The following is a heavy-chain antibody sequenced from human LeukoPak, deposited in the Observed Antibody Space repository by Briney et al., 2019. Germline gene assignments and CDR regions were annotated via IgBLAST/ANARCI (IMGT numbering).Heavy chain of an antibody. V-gene: IGHV4-39*01. CDR1: GDSISSSSSY. Sequence: SETLSLTCTVSGDSISSSSSYWGWIRQPPGEGLEWIGSIYYSGSTYYNTSLKSRVTISVDTSKNQFSLKLSSVTAADTAVYYCANTYYYYYYMDVWGKGTTVTVSS. J-gene: IGHJ6*03. CDR2: IYYSGST. CDR3: ANTYYYYYYMDV.